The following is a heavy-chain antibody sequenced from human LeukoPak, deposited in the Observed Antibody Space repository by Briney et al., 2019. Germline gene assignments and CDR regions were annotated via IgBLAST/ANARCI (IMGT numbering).Heavy chain of an antibody. CDR1: GYTFTDYY. Sequence: ASVKVSCKAAGYTFTDYYMHWVRQAPGQGLEWVGWINPNSGGTNYAQKFQGRVTMTRDTSISTAYMELSRLRSDDTAVYYCARVEMATIRAFDYWGQGTLVTVSS. CDR3: ARVEMATIRAFDY. CDR2: INPNSGGT. D-gene: IGHD5-24*01. J-gene: IGHJ4*02. V-gene: IGHV1-2*02.